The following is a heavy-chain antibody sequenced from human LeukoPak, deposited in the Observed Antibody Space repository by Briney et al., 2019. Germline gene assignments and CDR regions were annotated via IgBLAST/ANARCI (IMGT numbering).Heavy chain of an antibody. CDR1: GFIFSSYA. V-gene: IGHV3-23*01. Sequence: SGGSLRLSCAASGFIFSSYAMGWVRQAPGEGRGWVSAISGSGVITYYADSVKGRFTISRDNSKNTLYLQMHSLRAEDTALYYCAKQRSYHFWGGYYEDYFDYWGQGTLVTVSS. D-gene: IGHD3-3*01. CDR2: ISGSGVIT. J-gene: IGHJ4*02. CDR3: AKQRSYHFWGGYYEDYFDY.